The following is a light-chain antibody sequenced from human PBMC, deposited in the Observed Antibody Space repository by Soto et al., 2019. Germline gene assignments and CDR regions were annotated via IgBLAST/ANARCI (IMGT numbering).Light chain of an antibody. J-gene: IGKJ1*01. CDR2: DAS. CDR3: QQYGTYST. V-gene: IGKV1-5*01. Sequence: DIQQTQSPSTLSASVGDRVTITCRASQSISNRLAWYHQKPGKTPNLLIYDASNLGSGVPSRFSGSGSGTEFTLTISSLQPDDFATYYCQQYGTYSTFGQGTKV. CDR1: QSISNR.